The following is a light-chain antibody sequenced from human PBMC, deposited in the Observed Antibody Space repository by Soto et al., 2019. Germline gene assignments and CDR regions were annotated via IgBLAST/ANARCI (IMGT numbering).Light chain of an antibody. V-gene: IGKV1-39*01. CDR3: QQSYSTPTT. J-gene: IGKJ1*01. CDR1: QSISSY. Sequence: DIQMTQSPSSLSASVGDRVTITCRASQSISSYLNWYQQKPGKAPKLLIYAASSLQSGVPSRFSGSGSGTDFTLTIRSLQPEDFATYYCQQSYSTPTTVGQGTKVDIK. CDR2: AAS.